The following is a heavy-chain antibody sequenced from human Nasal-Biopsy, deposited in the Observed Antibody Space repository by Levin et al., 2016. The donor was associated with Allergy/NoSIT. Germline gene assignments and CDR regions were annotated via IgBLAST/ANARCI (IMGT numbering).Heavy chain of an antibody. CDR3: AKVDGKDGQRDHLSY. J-gene: IGHJ4*02. CDR1: GFTFGNSA. Sequence: GESLKISCAASGFTFGNSAMIWVRQGPGKGLEWVSTISNGGTRTYYADFVEGRFTISRDNSRNTLDLQMNSLRVEDTAVYYYAKVDGKDGQRDHLSYWGQGTLVTVSS. CDR2: ISNGGTRT. D-gene: IGHD5-24*01. V-gene: IGHV3-23*01.